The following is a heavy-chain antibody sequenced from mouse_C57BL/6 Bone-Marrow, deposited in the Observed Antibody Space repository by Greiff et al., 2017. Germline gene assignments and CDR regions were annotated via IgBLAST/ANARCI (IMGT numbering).Heavy chain of an antibody. J-gene: IGHJ2*01. D-gene: IGHD1-1*01. Sequence: QVQLQQPGAELVMPGASVKLSCKASGYTFTSYWMHWLKQRPGQGLEWIGEIDPSDSYTNYNQKFKGKSTLTVDKSSSTAYMQLSSLTSEDSAVYYCASLYYYGSTLFDYWGQGTTLTVSS. V-gene: IGHV1-69*01. CDR1: GYTFTSYW. CDR2: IDPSDSYT. CDR3: ASLYYYGSTLFDY.